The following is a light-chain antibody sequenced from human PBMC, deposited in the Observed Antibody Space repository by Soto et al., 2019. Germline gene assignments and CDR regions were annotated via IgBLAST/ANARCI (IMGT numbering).Light chain of an antibody. CDR2: YND. CDR1: NPNLGSNA. Sequence: QSVLTQSPSVSGAPRQSCNISCSGKNPNLGSNAVHWYQQLPGKAPKLLMYYNDMLPSGVSDRFSGSKSGTSASLAISGLQSEDEGDYYCATWDDRLTAWVFGGGTQLTVL. V-gene: IGLV1-36*01. J-gene: IGLJ3*02. CDR3: ATWDDRLTAWV.